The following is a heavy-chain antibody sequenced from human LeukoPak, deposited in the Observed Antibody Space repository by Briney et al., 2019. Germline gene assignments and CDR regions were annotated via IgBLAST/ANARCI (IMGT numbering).Heavy chain of an antibody. V-gene: IGHV4-34*01. CDR1: GGSFSGYY. J-gene: IGHJ4*02. CDR2: INHSGST. Sequence: PSETLSLTCAVYGGSFSGYYWSWIRQRPGKGLEWIGEINHSGSTNYNPSLKSRVTISADTSRNHFSLNLSSVTAADTAVYYCARGRSGSSSGWPKRYYFDYWGQGTLVTVSS. D-gene: IGHD6-19*01. CDR3: ARGRSGSSSGWPKRYYFDY.